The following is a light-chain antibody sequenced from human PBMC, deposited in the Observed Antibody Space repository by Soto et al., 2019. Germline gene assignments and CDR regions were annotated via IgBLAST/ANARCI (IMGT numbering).Light chain of an antibody. Sequence: DLQMTQSPSTLSASVGDRVTITCRASQNIDISLAWFQQRPGQAPKVLIYAASGLASGVPSTFSGSGSGTEFTLTISSLQPDAFATYFCHHYDTFSWAFGQGTKV. V-gene: IGKV1-5*01. J-gene: IGKJ1*01. CDR1: QNIDIS. CDR2: AAS. CDR3: HHYDTFSWA.